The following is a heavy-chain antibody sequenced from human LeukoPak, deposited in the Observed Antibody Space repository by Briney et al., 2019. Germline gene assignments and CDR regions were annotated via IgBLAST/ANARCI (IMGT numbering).Heavy chain of an antibody. V-gene: IGHV3-21*01. CDR1: GFTFSTYS. D-gene: IGHD6-13*01. CDR3: ARDLQQQLVGYYGMDV. J-gene: IGHJ6*02. Sequence: TGGSLRLSCAASGFTFSTYSKNWVRQAPGKGLEWVSSISSASTYIYYADSVKGRFTISRDNAKNSLYLQMDSLRAEDTAVYYCARDLQQQLVGYYGMDVWGQGTTVTVSS. CDR2: ISSASTYI.